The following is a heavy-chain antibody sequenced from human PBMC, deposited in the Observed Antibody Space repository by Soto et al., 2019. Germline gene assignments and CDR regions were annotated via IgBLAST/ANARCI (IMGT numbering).Heavy chain of an antibody. J-gene: IGHJ6*02. CDR2: INPKSGGT. D-gene: IGHD2-8*01. V-gene: IGHV1-2*04. CDR3: ARGHSTDCSNGVCSFFYNHEMDV. Sequence: ASVKVSCKASGYSFTDYHIHWVRQAPGQGLQWLGRINPKSGGTSTAQKFQGWVTMTRDRSISTVYMELTRLRSDDTAVYFCARGHSTDCSNGVCSFFYNHEMDVWGQGTTVTVSS. CDR1: GYSFTDYH.